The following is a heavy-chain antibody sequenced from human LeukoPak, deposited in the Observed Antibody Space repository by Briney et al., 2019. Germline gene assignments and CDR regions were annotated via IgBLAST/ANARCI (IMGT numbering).Heavy chain of an antibody. CDR2: ITSRDGTT. J-gene: IGHJ4*02. CDR1: GFTFTIYA. CDR3: ARDRPNYYGSDGHYYRRDGDY. V-gene: IGHV3-23*01. Sequence: QTGGSLRLPCAASGFTFTIYAMSLVRQAPGRGLEWVSSITSRDGTTYYAGSVRGRFTISRDNSKNTLYLQMNSLRVEDTAVYFCARDRPNYYGSDGHYYRRDGDYWGQGTLVTVSS. D-gene: IGHD3-22*01.